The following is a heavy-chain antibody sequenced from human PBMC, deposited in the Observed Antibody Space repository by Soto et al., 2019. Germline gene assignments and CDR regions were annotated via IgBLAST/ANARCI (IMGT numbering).Heavy chain of an antibody. J-gene: IGHJ6*02. CDR1: GFTFSSYV. CDR2: ISGSGGNT. V-gene: IGHV3-23*01. CDR3: ARGPRATPPHDYGMDV. Sequence: EVQLLESGGGLVQPGGSLRLSCAASGFTFSSYVMNWVRQAPGKGLEWVSGISGSGGNTYYADSVKGRFTISRDNSKNXLYLQMNSLRAEDTAVYYCARGPRATPPHDYGMDVWGQGTTVTVSS. D-gene: IGHD5-12*01.